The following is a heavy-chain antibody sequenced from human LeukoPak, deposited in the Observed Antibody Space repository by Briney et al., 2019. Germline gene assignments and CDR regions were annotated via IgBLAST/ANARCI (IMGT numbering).Heavy chain of an antibody. Sequence: PSETLSLTCTLSGHSIHSSSYWGWIRQVPGQGLEWIATVYHIDSTFYNPSLKSRVKISADASKNILALSLTSVTAADTATYFCASGQNLYTWGQGILVVVSS. J-gene: IGHJ4*02. V-gene: IGHV4-38-2*02. D-gene: IGHD2-2*02. CDR3: ASGQNLYT. CDR2: VYHIDST. CDR1: GHSIHSSSY.